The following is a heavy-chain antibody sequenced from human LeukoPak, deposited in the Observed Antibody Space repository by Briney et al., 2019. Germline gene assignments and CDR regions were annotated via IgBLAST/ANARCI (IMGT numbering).Heavy chain of an antibody. Sequence: GGSLRLSCAASGFTFDDYAMHWVRQAPGKGLDWVSLISGDGGSTYYADSVKGRFTISRDNSKNSLYLQMNSLRTEDTALYYCAKEVDTATYFDYWGQGTLVTVSS. CDR1: GFTFDDYA. V-gene: IGHV3-43*02. D-gene: IGHD5-18*01. CDR2: ISGDGGST. J-gene: IGHJ4*02. CDR3: AKEVDTATYFDY.